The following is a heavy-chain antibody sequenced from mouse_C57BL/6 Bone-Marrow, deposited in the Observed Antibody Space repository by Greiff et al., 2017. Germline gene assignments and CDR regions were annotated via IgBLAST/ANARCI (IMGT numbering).Heavy chain of an antibody. D-gene: IGHD2-4*01. CDR3: ARSGYYDYDGYFDY. CDR1: GYTFTDYY. V-gene: IGHV1-75*01. Sequence: LVESGPELVKPGASVKISCKASGYTFTDYYINWVKQRPGQGLEWIGWIFPGSGSTYYNEKFKGKATLTVDKSSSTAYMLLSSLTSEDSAVYFCARSGYYDYDGYFDYWGQGTTLTVSS. CDR2: IFPGSGST. J-gene: IGHJ2*01.